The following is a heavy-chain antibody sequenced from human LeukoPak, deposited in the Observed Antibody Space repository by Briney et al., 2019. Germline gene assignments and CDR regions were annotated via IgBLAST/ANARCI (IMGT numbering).Heavy chain of an antibody. CDR1: GGSFSGYY. Sequence: RSSETLSLTCAVYGGSFSGYYWSWIRQPPGKGLEWIGYIYYSGSTNYNPSLKSRVTISVDTSKNQFSLKLSSVTAADTAVYYCARGGYYYYGMDVWGQGTTVTVSS. J-gene: IGHJ6*02. D-gene: IGHD5-12*01. V-gene: IGHV4-59*01. CDR3: ARGGYYYYGMDV. CDR2: IYYSGST.